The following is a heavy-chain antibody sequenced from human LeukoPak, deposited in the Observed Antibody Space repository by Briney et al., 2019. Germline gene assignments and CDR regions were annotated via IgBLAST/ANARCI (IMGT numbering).Heavy chain of an antibody. CDR1: GGSISSYY. J-gene: IGHJ6*03. D-gene: IGHD3-22*01. CDR2: IYYSGST. CDR3: TRGSIAYYYMDV. Sequence: SETLSHSCTVSGGSISSYYWSWIRQPPGKGLEWIGNIYYSGSTNYNPSLKSRVTISVDTSKNQFSLKLSSVTAADTAVYYCTRGSIAYYYMDVWGKGTTVTISS. V-gene: IGHV4-59*01.